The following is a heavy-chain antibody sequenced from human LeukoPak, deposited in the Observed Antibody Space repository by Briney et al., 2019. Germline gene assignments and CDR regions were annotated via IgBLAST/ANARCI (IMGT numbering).Heavy chain of an antibody. D-gene: IGHD1-26*01. V-gene: IGHV3-73*01. CDR2: IRSKANSYAT. CDR1: GFTFSGYA. J-gene: IGHJ3*02. CDR3: TVPLYSGSYLDAFDI. Sequence: GGSLRLSCAASGFTFSGYAIHWVRQASGKGLEWVGCIRSKANSYATAYAASVKGRFTISRDDSKNTAYLQMNSLKTEDTAVYYCTVPLYSGSYLDAFDIWGQGTMVTVSA.